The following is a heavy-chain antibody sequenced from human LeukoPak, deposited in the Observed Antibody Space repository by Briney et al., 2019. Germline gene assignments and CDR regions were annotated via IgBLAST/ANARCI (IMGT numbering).Heavy chain of an antibody. CDR3: ARDNYYGSGRKFDP. CDR2: IYYSGST. V-gene: IGHV4-59*12. D-gene: IGHD3-10*01. CDR1: GGSISSYY. Sequence: SETLSLTCTVSGGSISSYYWSWIRQPPGKGLEWIGYIYYSGSTNYNPSLKSRVTISVDTSKNQFSLKLSSVTAADTAVYSCARDNYYGSGRKFDPWGQGTLVTVSS. J-gene: IGHJ5*02.